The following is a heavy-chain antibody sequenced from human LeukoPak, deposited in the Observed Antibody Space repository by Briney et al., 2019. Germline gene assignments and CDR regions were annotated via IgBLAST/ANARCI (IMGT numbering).Heavy chain of an antibody. CDR3: ARGRTDYYDSSASFPALGY. D-gene: IGHD3-22*01. Sequence: APVKVSCKASGYTFTTYDINWVRQATGQGLEWMGWMNPNNGDTGYAQKFQGRVTMTRNTSTSTAYMELSSLTSEDTAVYYCARGRTDYYDSSASFPALGYWGQGTLVTVSS. CDR1: GYTFTTYD. J-gene: IGHJ4*02. CDR2: MNPNNGDT. V-gene: IGHV1-8*01.